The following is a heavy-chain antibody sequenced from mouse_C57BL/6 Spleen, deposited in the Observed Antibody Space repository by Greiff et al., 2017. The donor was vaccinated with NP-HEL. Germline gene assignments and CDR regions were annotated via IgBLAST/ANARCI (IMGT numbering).Heavy chain of an antibody. CDR3: TRSELQGFAY. CDR1: GYTFTDYE. CDR2: IDPETGGT. J-gene: IGHJ3*01. Sequence: SGAELVRPGASVTLSCKASGYTFTDYEMHWVKQTPVHGLEWIGAIDPETGGTAYNQKFKGKAILTADKSSSTAYMELRSLTSEDSAVYYCTRSELQGFAYWGQGTLVTVSA. V-gene: IGHV1-15*01. D-gene: IGHD1-1*01.